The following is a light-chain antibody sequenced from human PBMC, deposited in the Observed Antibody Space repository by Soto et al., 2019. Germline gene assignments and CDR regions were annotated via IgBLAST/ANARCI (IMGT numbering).Light chain of an antibody. V-gene: IGKV3-15*01. J-gene: IGKJ1*01. Sequence: EIVMTQSPATLSVSPGERETHSCRASQSVSSNLAWYQQKPGQAPRLLIYGASTRATGIPARFSGSGSGTEFTLTISSLQSEDFAVYYCQQYNNWPRTFGQGTKVDIK. CDR3: QQYNNWPRT. CDR2: GAS. CDR1: QSVSSN.